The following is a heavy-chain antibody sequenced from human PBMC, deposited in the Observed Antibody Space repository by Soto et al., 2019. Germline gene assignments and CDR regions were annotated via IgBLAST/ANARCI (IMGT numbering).Heavy chain of an antibody. D-gene: IGHD3-3*02. V-gene: IGHV3-48*02. CDR3: VAIIFGSKD. Sequence: EVQLVESGGGLVHPGGSLRLSCTASGFSFRSYSMNWVRQAPGKGLEWISYIISSGSVIHYADSVRGRFTVSRDNAKNSLYLQMNSLRDEDTAMDYCVAIIFGSKDWGQGTLVTVSS. CDR1: GFSFRSYS. J-gene: IGHJ4*02. CDR2: IISSGSVI.